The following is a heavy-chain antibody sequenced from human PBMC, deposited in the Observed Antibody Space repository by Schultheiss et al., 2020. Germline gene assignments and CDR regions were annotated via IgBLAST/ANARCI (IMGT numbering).Heavy chain of an antibody. Sequence: AESLQISCKGSGYSFTSYWIGWVRQMPGKGLEWMGIIYPGDSDTRYSPSFQGQVTISADKSISTAYLQWSSLKASDTAMYYCARHFPDWYFDLWGRGTLVTVSS. CDR2: IYPGDSDT. CDR1: GYSFTSYW. J-gene: IGHJ2*01. V-gene: IGHV5-51*01. CDR3: ARHFPDWYFDL.